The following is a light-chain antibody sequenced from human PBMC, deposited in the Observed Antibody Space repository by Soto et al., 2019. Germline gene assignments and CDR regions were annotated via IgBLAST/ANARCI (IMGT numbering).Light chain of an antibody. V-gene: IGLV2-14*01. CDR3: CSYAGSTTSVL. CDR1: SSDVGGYNY. J-gene: IGLJ2*01. CDR2: EVS. Sequence: QSALTQPASVSGSPGQSITISCTGTSSDVGGYNYVSWYQQHPGKAPKLMIYEVSNRPSGVPDRFSASKSGNTATLSISGLHLDDEADYYCCSYAGSTTSVLFGGGTKLTVL.